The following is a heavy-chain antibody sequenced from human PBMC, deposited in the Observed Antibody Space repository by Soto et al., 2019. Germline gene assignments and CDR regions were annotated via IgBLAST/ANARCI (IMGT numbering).Heavy chain of an antibody. CDR1: GYTFSNYA. Sequence: GGSLRLSCVASGYTFSNYAMSWVRQAPGKGLEWLSAMSASGDYTYYADSVKGRFTISRDNSKNTLYLQMNSLRVEDTAIYYCARVSASLYRYEYYWGPGTLVTVSS. CDR3: ARVSASLYRYEYY. D-gene: IGHD3-10*01. J-gene: IGHJ4*02. CDR2: MSASGDYT. V-gene: IGHV3-23*01.